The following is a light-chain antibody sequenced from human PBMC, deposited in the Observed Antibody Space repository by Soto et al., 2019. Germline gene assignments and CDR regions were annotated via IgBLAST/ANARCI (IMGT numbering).Light chain of an antibody. Sequence: DIQMTQSPSTLSASIGDRVTITCRASRSISDWLAWYQQKPGKAPELLIFDASSLKSGVPSRFSGSGSGTEFTLTISRLQPDDVATYHCLQYSSHSWTVGQGTKVDSK. V-gene: IGKV1-5*01. J-gene: IGKJ1*01. CDR3: LQYSSHSWT. CDR2: DAS. CDR1: RSISDW.